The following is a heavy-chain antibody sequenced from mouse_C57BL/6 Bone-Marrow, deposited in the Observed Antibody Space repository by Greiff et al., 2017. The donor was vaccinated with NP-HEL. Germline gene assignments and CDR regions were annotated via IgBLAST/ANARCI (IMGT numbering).Heavy chain of an antibody. CDR3: ARVGLLQYCYTMDY. D-gene: IGHD1-1*01. J-gene: IGHJ4*01. V-gene: IGHV1-63*01. CDR1: GYTFTNYW. CDR2: IYPGGGYT. Sequence: VQLQQSGAELVRPGTSVKMSCKASGYTFTNYWIGWARQRPGHGLEWIGDIYPGGGYTNYNDKLKGKATLSADKSSSTTYMQIGSLTSEESASSYNARVGLLQYCYTMDYWGQGTSVTVSS.